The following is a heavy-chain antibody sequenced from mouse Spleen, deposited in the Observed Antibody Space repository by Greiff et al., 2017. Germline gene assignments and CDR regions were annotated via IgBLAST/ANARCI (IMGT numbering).Heavy chain of an antibody. CDR3: ASYDYSYAMDY. CDR1: GYAFSSSW. D-gene: IGHD2-4*01. J-gene: IGHJ4*01. V-gene: IGHV1-82*01. CDR2: IYPGDGDT. Sequence: VQRVESGPELVKPGASVKISCKASGYAFSSSWMNWVKQRPGKGLEWLGRIYPGDGDTNYTGKFTGKATLTADKSSSTAYMQLSSLTSEDSAVYFCASYDYSYAMDYWGQGTSVTVSS.